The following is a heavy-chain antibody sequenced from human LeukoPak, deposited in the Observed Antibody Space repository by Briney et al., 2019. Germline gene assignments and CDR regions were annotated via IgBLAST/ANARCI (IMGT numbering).Heavy chain of an antibody. CDR3: ARDTYDDYVPLDY. CDR2: IKSKTDGGTT. D-gene: IGHD4-17*01. V-gene: IGHV3-15*01. CDR1: GFTFSNAW. J-gene: IGHJ4*02. Sequence: GGSLRLSCAASGFTFSNAWMSWVRQAPGKGLEWVGRIKSKTDGGTTDYAAPVKGRFTISRDDSKNTLYLQMNSLKTEDTAVYYCARDTYDDYVPLDYWGQGTLVTVSS.